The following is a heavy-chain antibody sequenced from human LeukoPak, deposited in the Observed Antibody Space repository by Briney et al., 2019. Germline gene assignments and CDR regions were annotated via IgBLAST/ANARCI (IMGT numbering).Heavy chain of an antibody. Sequence: PGGSLRLSCAASGFTFSSYGVGWVRQAPGKGLEWVSSISDSGGSTYYSDSVKSRFTISRDNSKNTLYLQMNSLRAGDAALYYCAKPGAGGSYFDSWGQGTQVTVSS. D-gene: IGHD1-14*01. J-gene: IGHJ4*02. CDR1: GFTFSSYG. CDR3: AKPGAGGSYFDS. V-gene: IGHV3-23*01. CDR2: ISDSGGST.